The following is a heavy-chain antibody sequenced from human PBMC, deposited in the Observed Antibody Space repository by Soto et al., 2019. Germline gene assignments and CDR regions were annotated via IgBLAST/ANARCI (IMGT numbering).Heavy chain of an antibody. CDR1: GASISGFY. J-gene: IGHJ5*02. CDR3: VRDGTKTLRDWFAP. CDR2: IYATGTT. Sequence: SETLSLTCTVSGASISGFYWSWIRKSAGKGLEWIGRIYATGTTDYNPSLKSRVMMSVDTSKKQFSLKLRSVTAADTAVYYCVRDGTKTLRDWFAPWGQGISVTVSS. V-gene: IGHV4-4*07. D-gene: IGHD1-1*01.